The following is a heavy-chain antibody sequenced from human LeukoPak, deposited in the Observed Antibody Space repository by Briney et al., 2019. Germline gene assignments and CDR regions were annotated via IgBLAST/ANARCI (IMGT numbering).Heavy chain of an antibody. V-gene: IGHV3-23*01. Sequence: QPGGSLRLSCAAPGFTFSSHAMAWVRQAPGKGLEWVPAIGGRGGSTYYADSVKGRFAISRDNSKNTVYLQMNSLRAEDTAVYYCARDPGVVAFHYFDLWGQGTLVTVSS. D-gene: IGHD3-3*01. CDR3: ARDPGVVAFHYFDL. CDR1: GFTFSSHA. CDR2: IGGRGGST. J-gene: IGHJ4*02.